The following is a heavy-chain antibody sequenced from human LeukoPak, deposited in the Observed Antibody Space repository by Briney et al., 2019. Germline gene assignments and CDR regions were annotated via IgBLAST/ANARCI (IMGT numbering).Heavy chain of an antibody. J-gene: IGHJ3*01. D-gene: IGHD1-1*01. V-gene: IGHV6-1*01. CDR1: GDSVSNTNAA. Sequence: SQTLSLTCAISGDSVSNTNAAWNWLRRSPSRGLEWLGRTYYRSRWHYDYAPSLQSRIVINPDTSRNQFPLQLNSMTPDDAAVYYCARVEVPVGHDVFRFWGQGIVVTVSS. CDR3: ARVEVPVGHDVFRF. CDR2: TYYRSRWHY.